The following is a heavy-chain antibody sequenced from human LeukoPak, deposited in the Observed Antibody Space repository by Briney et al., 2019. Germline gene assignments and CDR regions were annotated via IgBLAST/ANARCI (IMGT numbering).Heavy chain of an antibody. D-gene: IGHD1-26*01. V-gene: IGHV1-69*04. Sequence: SVKVSCKASGGTFSSYAISRVRQAPGQGLEWMGRIIPILGIANYAQKFQGRVTITADKSTSTAYMELRSLRSEDTAVYYCARSRDSGSSMAGTRPDYWGPGTLVTVSS. CDR1: GGTFSSYA. CDR3: ARSRDSGSSMAGTRPDY. CDR2: IIPILGIA. J-gene: IGHJ4*02.